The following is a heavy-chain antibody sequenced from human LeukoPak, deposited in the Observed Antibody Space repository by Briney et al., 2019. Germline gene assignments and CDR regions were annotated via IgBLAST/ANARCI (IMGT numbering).Heavy chain of an antibody. CDR3: ARRAPTRYFDY. CDR1: GFTLSSYW. Sequence: GSLRLSCAASGFTLSSYWMHSVRQAPGKGLLWVSAINNGGSTTAHADSVKGRFTISRDNAKNTLYLQMNGLRAEGTAVYYCARRAPTRYFDYWGRGTLVTVSS. J-gene: IGHJ4*02. D-gene: IGHD5-24*01. CDR2: INNGGSTT. V-gene: IGHV3-74*01.